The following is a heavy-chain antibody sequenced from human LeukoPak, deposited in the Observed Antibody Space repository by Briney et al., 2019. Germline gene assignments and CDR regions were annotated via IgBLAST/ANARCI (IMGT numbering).Heavy chain of an antibody. CDR1: GDSISNYY. Sequence: PSETLSLTCTVSGDSISNYYWSWIRQPAGKGLEWIGRISTSGNTSYNSPLKSRVTVSVDMSKNQFSLKLSSVTAADTAVYYCAREPGGTVSLHFDYRGQGTLVTVSS. J-gene: IGHJ4*02. D-gene: IGHD4-17*01. V-gene: IGHV4-4*07. CDR2: ISTSGNT. CDR3: AREPGGTVSLHFDY.